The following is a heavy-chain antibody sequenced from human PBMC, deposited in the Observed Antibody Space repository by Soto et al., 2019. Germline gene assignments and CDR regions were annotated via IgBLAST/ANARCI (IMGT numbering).Heavy chain of an antibody. D-gene: IGHD3-3*01. CDR3: ARGMSIATIFAYYYYGMDV. Sequence: GASVKVSCKASGVTFSSYAISWVRQAPGQGLEWMGGIIPIFGTANYAQKFQGRVTITADESTSTAYMELSSLRSEDTAVYYCARGMSIATIFAYYYYGMDVWGQGTTVTVSS. CDR2: IIPIFGTA. CDR1: GVTFSSYA. V-gene: IGHV1-69*13. J-gene: IGHJ6*02.